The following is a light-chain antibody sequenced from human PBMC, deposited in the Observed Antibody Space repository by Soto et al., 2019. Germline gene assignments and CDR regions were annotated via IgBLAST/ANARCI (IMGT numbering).Light chain of an antibody. CDR3: QSYGSSLSGSYV. V-gene: IGLV1-40*01. Sequence: QAALTQPPSVSGAPGQRVTISCTGSSSNIGAGYDVHWYQQLPGTAPKLLIYGNSNRPSGVPDRFSGSKSGTSASLAITGLQAEDEADYYCQSYGSSLSGSYVFGTGTXATVL. CDR2: GNS. J-gene: IGLJ1*01. CDR1: SSNIGAGYD.